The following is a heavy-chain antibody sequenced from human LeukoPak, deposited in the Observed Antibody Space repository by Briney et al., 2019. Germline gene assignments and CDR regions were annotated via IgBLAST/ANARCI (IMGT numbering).Heavy chain of an antibody. V-gene: IGHV1-69*05. J-gene: IGHJ6*03. CDR2: IIPIFGTA. Sequence: ASVKVSCKASGGTFSSYAISWVRQAPGQGLEWMGGIIPIFGTANYAQKFQGRVTITTDESTSTAYMELSSLRSEDTAVYYCATSGSADYYYMDAWGKGTTVTVSS. CDR3: ATSGSADYYYMDA. CDR1: GGTFSSYA.